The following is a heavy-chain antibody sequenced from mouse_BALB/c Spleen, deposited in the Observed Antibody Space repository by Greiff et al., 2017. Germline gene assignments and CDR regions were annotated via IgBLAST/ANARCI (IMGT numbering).Heavy chain of an antibody. CDR3: ARGTLGWFAY. CDR1: GYTFTSYW. D-gene: IGHD3-3*01. CDR2: INPSNGRT. Sequence: VQLQQPGAELVKPGASVKLSCKASGYTFTSYWMHWVKQRPGQGLEWIGEINPSNGRTNYNEKFKSKATLTVDKSSSTAYMQLSSLTSEDSAVYYCARGTLGWFAYWGQGTLVTVSA. J-gene: IGHJ3*01. V-gene: IGHV1S81*02.